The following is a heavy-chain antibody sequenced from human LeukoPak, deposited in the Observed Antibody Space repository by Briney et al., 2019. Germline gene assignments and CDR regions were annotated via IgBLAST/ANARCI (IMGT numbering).Heavy chain of an antibody. CDR1: GGSISSYS. V-gene: IGHV4-59*01. J-gene: IGHJ4*02. D-gene: IGHD3-10*01. CDR3: AGGLAGFQSGY. Sequence: SETLSLTCTVSGGSISSYSWSWIRQPPGKGLEWIGYMYHGGSTNYNPSLKSRVTISVDTSKNQFSLNLSSITAADTAVYYCAGGLAGFQSGYWGQGTLVTVSS. CDR2: MYHGGST.